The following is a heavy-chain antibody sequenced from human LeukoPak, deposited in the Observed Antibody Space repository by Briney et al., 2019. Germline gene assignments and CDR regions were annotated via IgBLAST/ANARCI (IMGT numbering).Heavy chain of an antibody. CDR1: GLTFSSYA. CDR3: AKDPDYDILTGRYDWFDP. J-gene: IGHJ5*02. Sequence: GGSLRLSCAASGLTFSSYAMSWVRQAPGKGLEWVSAISGSGGSTYYADSVKGRFTISRDNSKNTLYLQMNSLRAEDTAVYYCAKDPDYDILTGRYDWFDPWGQGTLVTVSS. D-gene: IGHD3-9*01. CDR2: ISGSGGST. V-gene: IGHV3-23*01.